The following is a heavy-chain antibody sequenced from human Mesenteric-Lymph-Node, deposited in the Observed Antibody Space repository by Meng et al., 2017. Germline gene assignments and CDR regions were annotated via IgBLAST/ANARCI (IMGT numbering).Heavy chain of an antibody. Sequence: QVHLVQSGSDLKKPGASVKVSCKTSGYTFTSYYIHWMRQAPGQGLEWMGIIKPRDGDTTYAQKFQGRVTMTSDTSTSTVYMEFSSLRSEDSAIYYCTRWVSQRGESNTFDPWGQGTLVTVSS. V-gene: IGHV1-46*03. CDR1: GYTFTSYY. CDR2: IKPRDGDT. D-gene: IGHD3-16*01. CDR3: TRWVSQRGESNTFDP. J-gene: IGHJ5*02.